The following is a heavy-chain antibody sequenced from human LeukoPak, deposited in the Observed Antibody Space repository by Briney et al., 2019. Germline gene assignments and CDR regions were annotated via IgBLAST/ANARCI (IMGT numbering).Heavy chain of an antibody. CDR1: GYSFTSYG. D-gene: IGHD5-18*01. CDR3: ARAYSYGYGPLDY. J-gene: IGHJ4*02. CDR2: ISTDNGNT. Sequence: GASVKVSCKSSGYSFTSYGINWVRQAPGQGLEWMGWISTDNGNTDYAQNLQGRVTTTTDTSTSTAYMEVRSLRSDDTAVYYCARAYSYGYGPLDYWGQGTLVTVSS. V-gene: IGHV1-18*04.